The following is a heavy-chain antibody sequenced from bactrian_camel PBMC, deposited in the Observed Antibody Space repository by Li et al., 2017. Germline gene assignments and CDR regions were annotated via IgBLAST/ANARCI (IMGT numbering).Heavy chain of an antibody. CDR2: IDRDGNT. Sequence: HVQLVESGGGSAQAGGSLRLSCVASGDPAIGYCMGWFRQSSGKEREGVAGIDRDGNTVYSDSVKGRFTISQDNAKDTLYLQINNLISEDTGMYYCAARRHWNCGGYWIGRNDGNNYWGQGTQVTVS. V-gene: IGHV3S1*01. D-gene: IGHD1*01. CDR1: GDPAIGYC. J-gene: IGHJ4*01. CDR3: AARRHWNCGGYWIGRNDGNNY.